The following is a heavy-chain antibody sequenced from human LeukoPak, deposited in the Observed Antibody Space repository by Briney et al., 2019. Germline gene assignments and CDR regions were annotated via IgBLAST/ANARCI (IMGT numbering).Heavy chain of an antibody. Sequence: PGGSLRLSCAASGFTFSNYGMHWVRQAPGKGLEWVALISYDGKNYNYADSVKGRFTISRDNSKNTLYLQMNSLRPEDTAAYYCAKVVSTGYDNYFDYWGQGTLVTVSS. CDR1: GFTFSNYG. D-gene: IGHD5-12*01. J-gene: IGHJ4*02. V-gene: IGHV3-30*18. CDR2: ISYDGKNY. CDR3: AKVVSTGYDNYFDY.